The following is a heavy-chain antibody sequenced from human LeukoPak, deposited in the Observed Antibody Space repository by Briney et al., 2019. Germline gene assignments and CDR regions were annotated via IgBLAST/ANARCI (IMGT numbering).Heavy chain of an antibody. CDR1: GFTFSNAW. CDR3: AKDGSGSYSGGIFGYYYYYMDV. V-gene: IGHV3-9*01. J-gene: IGHJ6*03. Sequence: PGGSLRLSCAASGFTFSNAWMSWVRQAPGKGLEWVSGISWNSGSIGYADSVKGRFTISRDNAKNSLYLQMNSLRAEDTALYYCAKDGSGSYSGGIFGYYYYYMDVWGKGTTVTVSS. D-gene: IGHD3-10*01. CDR2: ISWNSGSI.